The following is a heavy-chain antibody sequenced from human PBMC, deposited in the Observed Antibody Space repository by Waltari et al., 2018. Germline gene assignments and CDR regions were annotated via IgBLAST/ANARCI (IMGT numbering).Heavy chain of an antibody. Sequence: GQLQPSETLSLTCAVYGGSFSGYYWGWIRQPPGKGLEWIGEINHNGNRNHNPSLRSRVTMLVDTSRSQFSLKVNSVTAADTAVYYCVRLEDCSGPGGNCYSGDSFALDVWGQGTTVTVSS. CDR2: INHNGNR. J-gene: IGHJ6*02. CDR1: GGSFSGYY. D-gene: IGHD2-15*01. CDR3: VRLEDCSGPGGNCYSGDSFALDV. V-gene: IGHV4-34*01.